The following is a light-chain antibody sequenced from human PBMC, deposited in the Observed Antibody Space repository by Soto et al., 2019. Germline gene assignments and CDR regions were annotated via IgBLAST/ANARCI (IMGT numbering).Light chain of an antibody. Sequence: DIVMTQSPLSLPVTPGEPAAISCMPSQSLLHSNGYNYLAWYQQKPGQAPRLLIYGVSRRAPGIPDRFSGSGSGTEFTLTISSLQPDDFSTYYCQQYNSFSYTFGPGTKVDIK. CDR2: GVS. J-gene: IGKJ2*01. V-gene: IGKV2-28*01. CDR1: QSLLHSNGYNY. CDR3: QQYNSFSYT.